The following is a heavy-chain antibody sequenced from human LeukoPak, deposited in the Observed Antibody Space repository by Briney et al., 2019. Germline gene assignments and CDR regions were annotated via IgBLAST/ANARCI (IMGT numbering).Heavy chain of an antibody. D-gene: IGHD3-22*01. Sequence: ASVKVSCKASGYTFTSYDINWVRQATGQGLEWMGWMNPNSGNTGYAQKFQGRVTMTRNTSISTAYMELSSLRSEDTAVYYCARTYYYDSSGYYPAYYFDYWGQGTLVTVSS. CDR1: GYTFTSYD. CDR2: MNPNSGNT. V-gene: IGHV1-8*01. J-gene: IGHJ4*02. CDR3: ARTYYYDSSGYYPAYYFDY.